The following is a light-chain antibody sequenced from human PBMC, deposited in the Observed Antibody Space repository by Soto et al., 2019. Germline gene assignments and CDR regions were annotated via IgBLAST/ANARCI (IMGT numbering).Light chain of an antibody. CDR2: GNN. CDR3: QSYDSSLRGSV. J-gene: IGLJ3*02. V-gene: IGLV1-40*01. CDR1: SSNIGAPFD. Sequence: QSVLTQPPSVSGAPGQTVTISCSGSSSNIGAPFDVHWYQHLPGTAPKLLIYGNNNRPSGVPDRFSASKSGTSASLAVTGLQAEDEPDYYCQSYDSSLRGSVFGGGTKLTVL.